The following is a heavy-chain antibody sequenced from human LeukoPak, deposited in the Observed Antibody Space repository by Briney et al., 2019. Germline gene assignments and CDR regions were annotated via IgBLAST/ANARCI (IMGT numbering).Heavy chain of an antibody. CDR2: INPNSGGT. Sequence: ASVTVSFTSSGYTFTVYYMHWVRQAPGQGQEWMGWINPNSGGTNYAQKFQGRVTITRDTSISTAYMELSRLRSDDTAVYYCAYYGSGSYYNGVWFDPWGQGTLVTVSS. CDR3: AYYGSGSYYNGVWFDP. CDR1: GYTFTVYY. D-gene: IGHD3-10*01. J-gene: IGHJ5*02. V-gene: IGHV1-2*02.